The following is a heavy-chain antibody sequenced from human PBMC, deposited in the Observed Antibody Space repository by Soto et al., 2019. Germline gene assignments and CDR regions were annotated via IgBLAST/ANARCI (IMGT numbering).Heavy chain of an antibody. CDR3: ASSYGSGTYGYFDP. CDR2: IIPIFDTT. J-gene: IGHJ5*01. D-gene: IGHD3-10*01. Sequence: SVKVSCKASGGTFSSYAINWVRQAPGQGLEWMGGIIPIFDTTNYAQKFQGRVTLTADESTSTAYMELNSLTSEDTAIYYCASSYGSGTYGYFDPWGQGAPFTVSS. CDR1: GGTFSSYA. V-gene: IGHV1-69*13.